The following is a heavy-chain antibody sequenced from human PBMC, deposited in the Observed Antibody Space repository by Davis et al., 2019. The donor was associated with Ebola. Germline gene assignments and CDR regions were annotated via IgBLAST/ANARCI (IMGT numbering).Heavy chain of an antibody. Sequence: GESLKISCAASGFTFSTYGMNWVRQAPGKGLEWVSAISGSGGSTYYADSVKGRFTISRDNSKNTLYLQMNSLRAEDTAAYYCAKGTTVIPYEMFDYWGQGTLVTVSS. CDR3: AKGTTVIPYEMFDY. CDR1: GFTFSTYG. CDR2: ISGSGGST. V-gene: IGHV3-23*01. D-gene: IGHD4-17*01. J-gene: IGHJ4*02.